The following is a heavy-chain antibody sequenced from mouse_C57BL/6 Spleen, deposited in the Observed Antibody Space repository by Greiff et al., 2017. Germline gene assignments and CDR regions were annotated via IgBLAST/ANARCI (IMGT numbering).Heavy chain of an antibody. CDR3: ASPIYYDYGVFAY. J-gene: IGHJ3*01. D-gene: IGHD2-4*01. V-gene: IGHV1-39*01. CDR1: GYSFTDYN. Sequence: VQLKQQSGPELVKPGASVKISCKSSGYSFTDYNMNWVKQSNGKSLEWIGVINPNYGTTSYNQKFKGKATLTVDQSSSTAYMQLNSLTSEDSAVYYCASPIYYDYGVFAYWGQGTLVTVSA. CDR2: INPNYGTT.